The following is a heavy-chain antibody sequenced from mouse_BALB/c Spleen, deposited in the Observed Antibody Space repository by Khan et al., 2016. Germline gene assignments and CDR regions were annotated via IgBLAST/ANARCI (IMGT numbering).Heavy chain of an antibody. V-gene: IGHV1-54*01. Sequence: QVQLKQSGADLVRPGTSVKVSCKASGYAFTNVLIDWIKQRPGQGLDWIGVINPGSGSTNYNEKFKDKATLTADKSSSTAYMQLSSLTSDDSAVYFCASKYGSSYVGCAYWGQGTLVTVSA. CDR3: ASKYGSSYVGCAY. D-gene: IGHD1-1*01. CDR2: INPGSGST. CDR1: GYAFTNVL. J-gene: IGHJ3*01.